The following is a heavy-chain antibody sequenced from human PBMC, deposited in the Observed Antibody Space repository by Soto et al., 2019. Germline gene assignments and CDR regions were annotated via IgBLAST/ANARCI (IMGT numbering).Heavy chain of an antibody. J-gene: IGHJ4*02. V-gene: IGHV3-48*02. CDR2: ISPSSSPI. CDR1: GFTFSSSA. CDR3: ARDPRARIGYSDSWYYFDY. D-gene: IGHD6-13*01. Sequence: EVQLVESGGGLAQPGGSLRLSCAASGFTFSSSAMNWVRQAPGKGLEWISYISPSSSPIYYADSVKGRFTISRDNAKNSLYLQMNSLRDEDTAVYYCARDPRARIGYSDSWYYFDYWGQGTLVTVSS.